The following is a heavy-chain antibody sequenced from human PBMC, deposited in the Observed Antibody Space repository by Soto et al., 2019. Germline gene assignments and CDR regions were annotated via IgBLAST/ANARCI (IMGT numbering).Heavy chain of an antibody. Sequence: PGGSLRRSCAASGFTFSSYPMHWVRQAPGKGLEWVAVISYDGKNKYNTDSVKGRFTISRDNSKNTLYLQMNSLRAEDTAVYYCARDVDYSADYYFHSWGQGTLVTVSS. CDR3: ARDVDYSADYYFHS. J-gene: IGHJ4*02. V-gene: IGHV3-30*04. CDR1: GFTFSSYP. D-gene: IGHD4-4*01. CDR2: ISYDGKNK.